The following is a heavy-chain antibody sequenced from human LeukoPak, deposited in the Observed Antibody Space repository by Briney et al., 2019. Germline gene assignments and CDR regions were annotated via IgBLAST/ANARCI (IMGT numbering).Heavy chain of an antibody. CDR1: GFTFSTYA. J-gene: IGHJ3*01. Sequence: PGGSLRLSCTASGFTFSTYAMTWVRQAPGKGLDWVSAIGASGADTYYADSAKGRFTVSRDNSKNTLYLQMSSLRADDTAVYFCAKRPRDSSGNYLGAFDGWGQGTTVTVSS. D-gene: IGHD3-22*01. V-gene: IGHV3-23*01. CDR2: IGASGADT. CDR3: AKRPRDSSGNYLGAFDG.